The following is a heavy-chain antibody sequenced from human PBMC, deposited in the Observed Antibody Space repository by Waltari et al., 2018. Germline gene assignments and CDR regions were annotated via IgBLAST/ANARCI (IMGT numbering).Heavy chain of an antibody. J-gene: IGHJ3*02. Sequence: QLQLQESGPGLVKPSETLSLTCTVSGGSISSSSYYWGWIRQPPGKGLEWIGSIYYSGSTYYNPSLKSRVTISVDTSKNQFSLKLSSVTAADTAVYYCAGPKYSSSSEAFDIWGQGTMVTVSS. CDR2: IYYSGST. D-gene: IGHD6-6*01. V-gene: IGHV4-39*01. CDR1: GGSISSSSYY. CDR3: AGPKYSSSSEAFDI.